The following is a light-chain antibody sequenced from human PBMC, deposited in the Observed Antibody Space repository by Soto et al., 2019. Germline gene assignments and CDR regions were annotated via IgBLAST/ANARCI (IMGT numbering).Light chain of an antibody. J-gene: IGLJ2*01. V-gene: IGLV1-44*01. Sequence: QSVLTQPPSASGTPGQRVTISCSGSSSNIGINTVNWYQQLPGTAPKLLIYSNNQRPSGVPDRFSGSKSGTSGSLAISGLRSEDEADYYCAAWDDSLTGPVFGGGTKLTVL. CDR1: SSNIGINT. CDR3: AAWDDSLTGPV. CDR2: SNN.